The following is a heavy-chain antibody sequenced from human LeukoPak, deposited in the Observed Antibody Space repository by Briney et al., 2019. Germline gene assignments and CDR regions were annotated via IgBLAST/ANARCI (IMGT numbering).Heavy chain of an antibody. CDR2: IYYTGST. V-gene: IGHV4-59*01. D-gene: IGHD3-22*01. Sequence: SETLSHTHTLSGRSQRGYLWLWLRQPPGKGLAWMGYIYYTGSTNYNPSLQSRVTISVGKSMSLFSLKLTSVTAADTAVYYCARGLYNYDSSASLVWFDPWGQGTLVTVSS. CDR3: ARGLYNYDSSASLVWFDP. CDR1: GRSQRGYL. J-gene: IGHJ5*02.